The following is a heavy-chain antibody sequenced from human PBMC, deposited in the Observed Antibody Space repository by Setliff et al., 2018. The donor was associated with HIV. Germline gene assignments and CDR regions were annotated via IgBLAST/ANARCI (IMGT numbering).Heavy chain of an antibody. D-gene: IGHD1-26*01. CDR3: SWVGATPDFHYYFMAV. Sequence: GGSLRLSCAVSGLSFSHAWMSWVRQTPGKGLEWVGRIKGKTDGWATDYGAPVKDRFTISRDDSESMVYLEMNSLKTEDTAVYYCSWVGATPDFHYYFMAVWGRGTTVTVSS. J-gene: IGHJ6*03. CDR2: IKGKTDGWAT. V-gene: IGHV3-15*01. CDR1: GLSFSHAW.